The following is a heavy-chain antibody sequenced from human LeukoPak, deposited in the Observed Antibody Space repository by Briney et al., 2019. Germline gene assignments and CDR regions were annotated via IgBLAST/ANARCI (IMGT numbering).Heavy chain of an antibody. J-gene: IGHJ3*02. CDR3: ARMREPDGFDI. D-gene: IGHD1-26*01. Sequence: ASVKVSCKASGYTFTNCAINWVRQAPGQGLEWMGWINTDTGNPTYAQGFTGRFVFSLDTSVNTAYLQISSLKAEDTAVYYCARMREPDGFDIWGQGTMVTVSS. V-gene: IGHV7-4-1*02. CDR2: INTDTGNP. CDR1: GYTFTNCA.